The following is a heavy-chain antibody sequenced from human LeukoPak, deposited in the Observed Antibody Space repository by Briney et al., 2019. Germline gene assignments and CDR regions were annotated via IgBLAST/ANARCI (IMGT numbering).Heavy chain of an antibody. CDR1: GFTVSTTY. D-gene: IGHD3-10*01. V-gene: IGHV3-66*01. Sequence: GGPLRLSCAASGFTVSTTYMNWVRQAPGKGLEWVSLIYRGGTTYYADSVKGRFTISRDNSKNTLDLQMNSLRAEDTAFYYCARAFGPYYFDYWGQGALVTVSS. CDR2: IYRGGTT. CDR3: ARAFGPYYFDY. J-gene: IGHJ4*02.